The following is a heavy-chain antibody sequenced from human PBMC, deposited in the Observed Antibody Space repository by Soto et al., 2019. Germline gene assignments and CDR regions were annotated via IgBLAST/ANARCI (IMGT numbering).Heavy chain of an antibody. Sequence: EVQLLESGGGLVQPGGSLRLSCAASGFALSDYGMNWVRQTPGKGLEWVSGISNIDGSTYYMDSVKGRFTISRDDSKNTLFLQMNSLRAEDTAIYYCAKDSRTWDRLMSFDCWGQGTLLTVTS. CDR3: AKDSRTWDRLMSFDC. CDR1: GFALSDYG. J-gene: IGHJ4*02. D-gene: IGHD1-26*01. CDR2: ISNIDGST. V-gene: IGHV3-23*01.